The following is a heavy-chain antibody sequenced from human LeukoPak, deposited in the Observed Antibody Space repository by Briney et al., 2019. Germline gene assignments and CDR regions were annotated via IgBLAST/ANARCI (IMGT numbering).Heavy chain of an antibody. CDR2: IKSKTDGGTT. D-gene: IGHD6-19*01. CDR1: GFTFSYAW. CDR3: ARDGSDPQNSYYFDY. Sequence: GGSLRLSCAASGFTFSYAWMSWVRQAPGKGLEWVGRIKSKTDGGTTDYAAPVKGRFTISRDDLKTTLYLQMNSLRAEDTAVYYCARDGSDPQNSYYFDYWGQGTLVTVSS. V-gene: IGHV3-15*01. J-gene: IGHJ4*02.